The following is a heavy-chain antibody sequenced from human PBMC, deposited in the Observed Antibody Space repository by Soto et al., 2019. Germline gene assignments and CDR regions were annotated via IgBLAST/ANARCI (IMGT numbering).Heavy chain of an antibody. CDR3: STRRGRLCGLDV. J-gene: IGHJ6*02. CDR2: IYHSGNT. V-gene: IGHV4-4*02. Sequence: QVQLQESGPRLVKPSGTLSLTCAVSGGSISSGRWWTWVRQTPGQGLEWLGEIYHSGNTDYNPSLKSRVSISVDRSKSQFSLYLTSVTAADTAVYYCSTRRGRLCGLDVWGQGTTVTVSS. D-gene: IGHD1-26*01. CDR1: GGSISSGRW.